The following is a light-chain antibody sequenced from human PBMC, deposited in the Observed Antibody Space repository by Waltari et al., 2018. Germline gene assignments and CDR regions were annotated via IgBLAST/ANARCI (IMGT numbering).Light chain of an antibody. J-gene: IGKJ3*01. CDR3: QQRATWPPAFT. Sequence: EIVLTQSPATLSLSPGERATLSCRASQSVSKYLAWYQQKPGQAPRLFIYDISNRATGIPARFSGSGSGTDFTLTISSLEPEDFAVYYCQQRATWPPAFTFGPGTKVDIK. V-gene: IGKV3-11*01. CDR1: QSVSKY. CDR2: DIS.